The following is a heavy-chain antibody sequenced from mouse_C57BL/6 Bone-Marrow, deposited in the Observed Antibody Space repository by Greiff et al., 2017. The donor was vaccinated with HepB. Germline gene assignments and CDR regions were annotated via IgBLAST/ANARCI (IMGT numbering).Heavy chain of an antibody. V-gene: IGHV5-4*01. CDR2: ISDGGSYT. CDR3: ARDDGYYWYFDV. Sequence: KLMESGGGLVKPGGSLKLSCAASGFTFSSYAMSWVRQTPEKRLEWVATISDGGSYTYYPDNVKGRFTISRDNAKNNLYLQMSHLKSEDTAMYYCARDDGYYWYFDVWGTGTTVTVSS. CDR1: GFTFSSYA. D-gene: IGHD2-3*01. J-gene: IGHJ1*03.